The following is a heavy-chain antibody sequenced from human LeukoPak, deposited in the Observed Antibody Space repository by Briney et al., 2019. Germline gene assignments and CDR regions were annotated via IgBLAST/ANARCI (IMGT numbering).Heavy chain of an antibody. J-gene: IGHJ4*02. V-gene: IGHV1-2*02. D-gene: IGHD5-12*01. CDR2: INPNSGGT. CDR1: GYTFTSYG. Sequence: ASVKVSCKASGYTFTSYGISWVRQAPGQGLEWMGWINPNSGGTNYAQKFQGRVTMTRDTSISTAYMELSRLRSDDTAVYYCARGPVATIPVDYWGQGTLVTVSS. CDR3: ARGPVATIPVDY.